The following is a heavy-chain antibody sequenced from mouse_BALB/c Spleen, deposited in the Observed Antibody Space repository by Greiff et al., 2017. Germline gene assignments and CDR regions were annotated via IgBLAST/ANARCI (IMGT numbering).Heavy chain of an antibody. D-gene: IGHD2-4*01. Sequence: EVKLMESGGGLVKPGGSLKLSCAASGFTFSSYAMSWVRQTPEKRLEWVASISSGGSTYYPDSVKGRFTISRDNDRNILYLQMSSLRSEDTAMYYCARGSTMRTSMDYWGQGTSVTVSS. V-gene: IGHV5-6-5*01. J-gene: IGHJ4*01. CDR3: ARGSTMRTSMDY. CDR2: ISSGGST. CDR1: GFTFSSYA.